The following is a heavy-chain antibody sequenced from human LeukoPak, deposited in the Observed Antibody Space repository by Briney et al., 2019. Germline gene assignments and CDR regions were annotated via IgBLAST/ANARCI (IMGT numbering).Heavy chain of an antibody. CDR1: GFTFSSYG. CDR2: ISYDGGKT. Sequence: GGSLRLSCAASGFTFSSYGMRWVRQAPGKGLEWVAVISYDGGKTYYADSVKGRSTISKDNSKNTLFMQMNSLRAEDTAVYYCARERGIREELDYWGQGTLVTVSS. D-gene: IGHD3-16*01. V-gene: IGHV3-30*03. CDR3: ARERGIREELDY. J-gene: IGHJ4*02.